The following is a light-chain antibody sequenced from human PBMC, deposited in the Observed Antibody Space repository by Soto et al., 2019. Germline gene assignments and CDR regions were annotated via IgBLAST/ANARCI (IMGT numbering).Light chain of an antibody. CDR2: GAS. V-gene: IGKV3-20*01. CDR3: QQYGSSPGT. Sequence: EIVLTQSPGTLSLSPGERATLSCRASQSVSSNYLAWYQQKPGQTPRLLIYGASSRATGIPLRFSGSGSGTDCTLTISRLEPEDFAVYYCQQYGSSPGTFGQGTQVEIK. J-gene: IGKJ1*01. CDR1: QSVSSNY.